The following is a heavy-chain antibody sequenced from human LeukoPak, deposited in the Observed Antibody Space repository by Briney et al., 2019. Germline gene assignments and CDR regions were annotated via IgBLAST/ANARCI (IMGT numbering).Heavy chain of an antibody. D-gene: IGHD6-6*01. Sequence: ASVTVSCKASGYTFTSYGISWVRQAPGQGLEWMGWISAYNGNTNYAQKLQGRVTMTTDTSTSTAYMELRSLRSDGTAVYYCARGGGLIAALDVFDYWGQGTLVTVSS. V-gene: IGHV1-18*01. J-gene: IGHJ4*02. CDR3: ARGGGLIAALDVFDY. CDR1: GYTFTSYG. CDR2: ISAYNGNT.